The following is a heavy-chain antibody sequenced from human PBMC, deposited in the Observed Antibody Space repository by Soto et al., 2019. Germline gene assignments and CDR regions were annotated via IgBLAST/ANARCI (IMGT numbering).Heavy chain of an antibody. J-gene: IGHJ6*02. CDR3: AREGCSGGSCYPYYYYYGMDV. Sequence: ASVKVSCKASGYTFTGYYMHWVRQAPGQGLEWMGWINPNSGGANYAQKFQGWVTMTRDTSISTAYMELSRLRSDDTAVYYCAREGCSGGSCYPYYYYYGMDVWGQGTTVTVSS. V-gene: IGHV1-2*04. CDR1: GYTFTGYY. D-gene: IGHD2-15*01. CDR2: INPNSGGA.